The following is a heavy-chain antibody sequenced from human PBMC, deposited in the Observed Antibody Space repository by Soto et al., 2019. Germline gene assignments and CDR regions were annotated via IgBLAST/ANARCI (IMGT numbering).Heavy chain of an antibody. V-gene: IGHV1-69*06. D-gene: IGHD1-26*01. CDR2: ITPMFGTA. CDR1: GGTFSNYA. J-gene: IGHJ6*02. Sequence: QVQLVQSGAEVRKPGSSVKVSCKASGGTFSNYAISWVRQAPGQGLEWMGGITPMFGTAKYTLRFQDRVTITADKSTTTAYMELSSLTSEDTAVYYCARQTFSYSRSWGFYYGMDAWGQGTTVTVSS. CDR3: ARQTFSYSRSWGFYYGMDA.